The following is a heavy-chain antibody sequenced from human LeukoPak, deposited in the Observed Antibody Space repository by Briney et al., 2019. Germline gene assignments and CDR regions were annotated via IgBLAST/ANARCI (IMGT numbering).Heavy chain of an antibody. V-gene: IGHV3-53*01. CDR2: IYSGGST. Sequence: PGGSLRLSCAASGFTVSSNYMSWVRQAPGKGLEWVSVIYSGGSTYYADSVKGRFTISRDNSKNTLYLQMNSLRAEDTAVYYCAGVITMVRGKSSAYYYGMDVWGKGTTVTVSS. D-gene: IGHD3-10*01. CDR3: AGVITMVRGKSSAYYYGMDV. J-gene: IGHJ6*04. CDR1: GFTVSSNY.